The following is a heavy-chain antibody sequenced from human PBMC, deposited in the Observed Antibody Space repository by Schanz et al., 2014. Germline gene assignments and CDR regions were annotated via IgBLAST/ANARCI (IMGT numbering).Heavy chain of an antibody. J-gene: IGHJ6*03. D-gene: IGHD3-10*01. V-gene: IGHV3-30-3*01. CDR1: GFTFSASA. CDR3: VREENYPSCLGYYYYMDV. Sequence: VQLVESGGGLVQPGGSLRLSCAASGFTFSASAMHWVRQAPGKGLEWAALISHDGNNKHYVDSVEGRFTISRDNSKSMLFLEMSSLRVEDTAVYYCVREENYPSCLGYYYYMDVWGKGTSVTVSS. CDR2: ISHDGNNK.